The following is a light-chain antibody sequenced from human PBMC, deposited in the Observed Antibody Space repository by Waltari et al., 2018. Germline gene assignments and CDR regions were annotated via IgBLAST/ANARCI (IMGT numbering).Light chain of an antibody. CDR3: QQYDRLPPIT. V-gene: IGKV1-33*01. J-gene: IGKJ5*01. CDR2: DAA. Sequence: DIQLTQSPSSLSASVGDSVPITCQASQDITNYLNWYQQKSGKAPKLLIYDAANLETGVPSRFSASGSGTDFTFTISNLQPEDIATYYCQQYDRLPPITFGQGTRLEIK. CDR1: QDITNY.